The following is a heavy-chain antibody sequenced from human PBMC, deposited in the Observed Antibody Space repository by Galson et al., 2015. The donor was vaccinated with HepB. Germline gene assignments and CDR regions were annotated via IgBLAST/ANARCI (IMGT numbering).Heavy chain of an antibody. CDR3: ARDLVGADPRYYYYYMDV. CDR1: GFTFSSYS. V-gene: IGHV3-21*01. Sequence: SLRLSCAASGFTFSSYSMNWVRQAPGKGLEWVSSISSSSSYIYYADSVKGRFTISRDNAKNSLYLQMNSLRAEDTAVYYCARDLVGADPRYYYYYMDVWGKGTTVTVSS. J-gene: IGHJ6*03. D-gene: IGHD1-26*01. CDR2: ISSSSSYI.